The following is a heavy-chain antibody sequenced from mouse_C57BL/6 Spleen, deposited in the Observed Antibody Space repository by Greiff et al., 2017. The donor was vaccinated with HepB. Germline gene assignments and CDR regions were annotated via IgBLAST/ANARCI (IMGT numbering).Heavy chain of an antibody. J-gene: IGHJ1*03. V-gene: IGHV5-16*01. CDR2: INYDGSST. CDR1: GFTFSDYY. Sequence: LQQSEGGLVQPGSSMKLSCTASGFTFSDYYMAWVRQVPEKGLEWVANINYDGSSTYYLDSLKSRFIISRDNAKNILYLQMSSLKSEDTATYYCGREGYFDVWGTGTTVTVSS. CDR3: GREGYFDV.